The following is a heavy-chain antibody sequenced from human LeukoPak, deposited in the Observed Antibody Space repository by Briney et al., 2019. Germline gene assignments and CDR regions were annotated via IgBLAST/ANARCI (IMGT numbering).Heavy chain of an antibody. D-gene: IGHD2-8*02. CDR2: ISAHNGNT. J-gene: IGHJ4*02. CDR1: GYTFTSYG. CDR3: ARFSGVLVPDDY. Sequence: ASVKVSCKASGYTFTSYGISWVRQAPGQGLEWMGWISAHNGNTNYAQKLQGRITMTPDTSTSTAYMELRSLRSDDTAVYYCARFSGVLVPDDYWGQGTLVTVSS. V-gene: IGHV1-18*01.